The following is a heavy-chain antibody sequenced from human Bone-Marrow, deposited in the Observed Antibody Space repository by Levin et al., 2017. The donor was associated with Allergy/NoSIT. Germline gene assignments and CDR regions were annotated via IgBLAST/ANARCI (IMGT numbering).Heavy chain of an antibody. Sequence: NESGPTLVKPTETLTVTCSFSGFSFNTYGVGVAWFRQPPGEALEWLALIFWNGDTRYSPSLRNRLTITKDTSKDQVVLTMTNVDPVDTATYFCAHRLETFGYYNFWTWGQGTLVSVSS. CDR1: GFSFNTYGVG. J-gene: IGHJ4*02. V-gene: IGHV2-5*01. CDR3: AHRLETFGYYNFWT. D-gene: IGHD3-3*01. CDR2: IFWNGDT.